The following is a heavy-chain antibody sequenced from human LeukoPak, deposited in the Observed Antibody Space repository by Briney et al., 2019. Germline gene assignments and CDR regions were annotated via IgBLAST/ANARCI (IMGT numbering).Heavy chain of an antibody. D-gene: IGHD1-26*01. J-gene: IGHJ6*02. CDR3: TRRGSGNGGTYAGMDV. Sequence: PSETLSLTCTLARGSISRDVHYWDWIRQAPGKGLELLGSLLYNGNTCYNTSLESRVTISVDTSEDQFSLRLTSVNAADTALYFCTRRGSGNGGTYAGMDVWGPGTSVTVSS. V-gene: IGHV4-39*01. CDR1: RGSISRDVHY. CDR2: LLYNGNT.